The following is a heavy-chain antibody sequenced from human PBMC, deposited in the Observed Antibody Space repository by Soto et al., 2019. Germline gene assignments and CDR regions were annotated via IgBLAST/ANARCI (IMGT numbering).Heavy chain of an antibody. J-gene: IGHJ4*02. Sequence: QVQLVESGGGVVRLGGSRGLSGAAYGLPFTANGLHWVRQAPGRGLGGVPFLWPDGPNQNYADSLKGRFTISKDNSKNTLFLQMNSLRSEDTAVYYCARGQAYYGSTPLDSWGQGTLVTVSS. V-gene: IGHV3-33*01. CDR1: GLPFTANG. D-gene: IGHD3-10*01. CDR2: LWPDGPNQ. CDR3: ARGQAYYGSTPLDS.